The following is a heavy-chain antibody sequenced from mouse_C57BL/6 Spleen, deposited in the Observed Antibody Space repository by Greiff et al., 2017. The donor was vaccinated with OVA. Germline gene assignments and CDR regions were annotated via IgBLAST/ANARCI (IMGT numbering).Heavy chain of an antibody. J-gene: IGHJ3*01. V-gene: IGHV1-42*01. CDR3: ARGGIYYDYDPAWFAY. D-gene: IGHD2-4*01. CDR2: INPSTGGT. Sequence: VQLQQSGPELVKPGASVKISCKASGHSFTGYYMNWVKQSPEKSLEWIGEINPSTGGTTYNQKFKAKATLTVDKSSSTAYMQLKSLTSEDSAVYYCARGGIYYDYDPAWFAYWGQGTLVTVSA. CDR1: GHSFTGYY.